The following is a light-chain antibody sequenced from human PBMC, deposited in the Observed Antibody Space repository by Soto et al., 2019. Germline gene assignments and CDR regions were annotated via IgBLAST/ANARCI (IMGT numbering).Light chain of an antibody. J-gene: IGKJ1*01. CDR3: QQYNNWPPWT. CDR2: GAS. CDR1: QSVSSN. V-gene: IGKV3-15*01. Sequence: EIVMTQSPTTLSVSPGDRVTLSCRASQSVSSNLAWYQQKPGQAPRLLIYGASTRATGAPARFSGSGSGTEFTLTISSLQSEDLAVYYCQQYNNWPPWTFGQGTKVDIK.